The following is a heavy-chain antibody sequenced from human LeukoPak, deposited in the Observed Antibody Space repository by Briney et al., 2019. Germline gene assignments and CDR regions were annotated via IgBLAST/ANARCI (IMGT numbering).Heavy chain of an antibody. CDR2: ISAYNGNT. CDR1: GYTFTSYD. J-gene: IGHJ4*02. D-gene: IGHD3-10*01. Sequence: ASVKVSCKASGYTFTSYDISRVRQAPGQGLEWVGWISAYNGNTNYAQKLQGRVTMTTDTSTSTAYMELRSLRSDDTAVYYCARGLLWFGELLKEYYFDYWGQGTLVTVSS. V-gene: IGHV1-18*01. CDR3: ARGLLWFGELLKEYYFDY.